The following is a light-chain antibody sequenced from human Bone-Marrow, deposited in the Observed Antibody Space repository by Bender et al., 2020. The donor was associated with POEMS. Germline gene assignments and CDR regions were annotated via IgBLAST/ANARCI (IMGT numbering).Light chain of an antibody. Sequence: QSVLTQPPSASGTPGQRVTISCSGSSSNIGSNTVNWYQQLPGTAPKLLIYSNNQRPSGVPDRFSGSKSGNTASLTISGLQAEDEADFYCRSYTSSDTHVFGTGTKVTVL. CDR1: SSNIGSNT. J-gene: IGLJ1*01. CDR2: SNN. CDR3: RSYTSSDTHV. V-gene: IGLV1-44*01.